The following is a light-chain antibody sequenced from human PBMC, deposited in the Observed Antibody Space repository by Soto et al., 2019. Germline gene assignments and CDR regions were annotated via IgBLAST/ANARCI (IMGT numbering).Light chain of an antibody. CDR2: GAS. CDR3: QRYDSLRT. J-gene: IGKJ1*01. V-gene: IGKV3-20*01. CDR1: QSVSSR. Sequence: EIVLTQSPATLSVSPGERATLSCRASQSVSSRLAWYQQKPGQAPRLLIYGASNRVTGIPDRFSGSGSGTDFTLTITRLEPEDFAMYYCQRYDSLRTFGQGTKVDIK.